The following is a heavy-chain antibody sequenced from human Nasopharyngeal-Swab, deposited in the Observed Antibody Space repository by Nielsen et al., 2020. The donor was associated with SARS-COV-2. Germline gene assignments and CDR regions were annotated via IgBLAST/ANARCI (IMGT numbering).Heavy chain of an antibody. Sequence: RQAPGKGPEWLGEINHSGSTNYNPSLKSRVTISVDTSKNQFSLKLSSVTAADTAVYYCARGQGPRHYYDSSGYYYDVLGRGYYFDYWGQGTLVTVSS. J-gene: IGHJ4*02. CDR2: INHSGST. D-gene: IGHD3-22*01. CDR3: ARGQGPRHYYDSSGYYYDVLGRGYYFDY. V-gene: IGHV4-34*01.